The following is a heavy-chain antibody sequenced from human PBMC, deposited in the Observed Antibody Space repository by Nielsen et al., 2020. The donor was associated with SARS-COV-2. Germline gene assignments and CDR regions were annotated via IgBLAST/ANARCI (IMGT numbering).Heavy chain of an antibody. CDR3: AKDSRATLVGGGGYGFDY. D-gene: IGHD4/OR15-4a*01. Sequence: WIRQPPGKGLEWVSGISWNSANILYADSVRGRLTISRDNAKNSLHLLMSNLRPEDTAFYYCAKDSRATLVGGGGYGFDYWGQGTQVTVSS. V-gene: IGHV3-9*01. J-gene: IGHJ4*02. CDR2: ISWNSANI.